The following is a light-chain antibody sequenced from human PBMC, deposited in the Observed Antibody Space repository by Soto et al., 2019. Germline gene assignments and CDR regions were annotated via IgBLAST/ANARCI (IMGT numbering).Light chain of an antibody. CDR1: SFNIGTYS. J-gene: IGLJ2*01. Sequence: QLVLTQPPSASATPGQRVTISCSGSSFNIGTYSVTWYQQLPGTAPKLLIYSNDQRPAGVPARFSGSKSGTSASLGISGLQSGDEADYYCASWDDSLNALVFGGGTKLTGL. CDR3: ASWDDSLNALV. CDR2: SND. V-gene: IGLV1-44*01.